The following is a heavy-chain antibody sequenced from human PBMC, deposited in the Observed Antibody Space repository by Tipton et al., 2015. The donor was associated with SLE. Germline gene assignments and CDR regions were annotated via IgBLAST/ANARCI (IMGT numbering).Heavy chain of an antibody. Sequence: TLSLTCAVSGHSITNGDWWGWIRQPPGKGLEWIGYIYHSGSTYYNPSLKSRVTISVDRSKNQFSLKLSSVTAADTAVYYCARGSGYSGYERDFDYWGQGTLVTVSS. CDR3: ARGSGYSGYERDFDY. V-gene: IGHV4-28*03. CDR1: GHSITNGDW. CDR2: IYHSGST. D-gene: IGHD5-12*01. J-gene: IGHJ4*02.